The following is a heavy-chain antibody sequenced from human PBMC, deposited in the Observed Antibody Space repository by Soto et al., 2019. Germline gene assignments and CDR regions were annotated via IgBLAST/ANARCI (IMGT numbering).Heavy chain of an antibody. CDR2: ISWNSGSI. CDR3: AKGSHYYDSSGSHHHFVY. CDR1: GFTFDDYA. J-gene: IGHJ4*02. V-gene: IGHV3-9*01. Sequence: SLRLSCAASGFTFDDYAMHWVRQAPGKGLEWVSGISWNSGSIGYADSVKGRFTISRDNAKNSLYLQMNSLRAEDTALYYCAKGSHYYDSSGSHHHFVYWCQ. D-gene: IGHD3-22*01.